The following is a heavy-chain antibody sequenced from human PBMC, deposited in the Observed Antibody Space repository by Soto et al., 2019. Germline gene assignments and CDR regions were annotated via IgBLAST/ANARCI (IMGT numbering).Heavy chain of an antibody. Sequence: EVQLVESGGGLVKPEGSLRLSCAASGFTFSSYSMIWVRQAPGKGLEWVSSISSSSSYIYYADSVKGRFTISRDNAKNSLYLQMNSLRAEDTAVYYCARDRAMVVDYWGQGTLVTVSS. J-gene: IGHJ4*02. V-gene: IGHV3-21*01. D-gene: IGHD5-18*01. CDR3: ARDRAMVVDY. CDR1: GFTFSSYS. CDR2: ISSSSSYI.